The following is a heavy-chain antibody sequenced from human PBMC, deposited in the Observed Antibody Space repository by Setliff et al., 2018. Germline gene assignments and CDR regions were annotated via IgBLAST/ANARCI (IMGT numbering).Heavy chain of an antibody. Sequence: GASVKVSCKASGYSFTLYAMQWMRQAPGQRLEWMGWMNIDNGKTEYSQEFQDRVTFTRDTFAETAYMELRSLTSDDMAVYYCARGYCDGIGCPAPLYYFDSWGQGTRVTVSS. D-gene: IGHD2-21*01. CDR2: MNIDNGKT. V-gene: IGHV1-3*03. CDR3: ARGYCDGIGCPAPLYYFDS. CDR1: GYSFTLYA. J-gene: IGHJ4*02.